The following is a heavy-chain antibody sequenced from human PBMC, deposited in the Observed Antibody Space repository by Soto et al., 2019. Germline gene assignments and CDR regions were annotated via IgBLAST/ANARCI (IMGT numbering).Heavy chain of an antibody. CDR1: GYTFTSYY. V-gene: IGHV1-46*01. Sequence: ASVKVSCKASGYTFTSYYMHWVRQAPEQGLEWMGIINPSGGSTSYAQKFQGRVTMTRDTSTSTVYMELSSLRSEDTAVYYCVRSYYDSSGYYLARLPRHFDYWGQGTLVTVSS. D-gene: IGHD3-22*01. CDR2: INPSGGST. J-gene: IGHJ4*02. CDR3: VRSYYDSSGYYLARLPRHFDY.